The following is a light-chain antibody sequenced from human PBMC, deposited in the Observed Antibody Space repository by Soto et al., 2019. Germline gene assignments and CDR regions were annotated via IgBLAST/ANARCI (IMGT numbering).Light chain of an antibody. CDR2: LNSDGSH. J-gene: IGLJ2*01. CDR1: RGHSSYA. V-gene: IGLV4-69*01. Sequence: QLVLTQSPSASASLGASVKLTCTLSRGHSSYAIAWHQQQPEKGPRYLMKLNSDGSHSEGDGIPDRFSGSSSGAERYLTIPSLQSEDEADYFCQTWGTGHVVFGGGTKLTVL. CDR3: QTWGTGHVV.